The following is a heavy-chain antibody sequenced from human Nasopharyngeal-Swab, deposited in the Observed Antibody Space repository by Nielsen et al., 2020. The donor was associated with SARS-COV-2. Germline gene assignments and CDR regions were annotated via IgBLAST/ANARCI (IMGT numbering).Heavy chain of an antibody. CDR3: AAELIASGWYSGYYYYGMDV. CDR2: IIPIFGTA. CDR1: GGTFSSYA. V-gene: IGHV1-69*13. Sequence: SVKVSCKASGGTFSSYAISWVRQAPGQGLGWMGGIIPIFGTANYAQKFQGRVTITADESTSTAYMELSSLRSEDTAVYYCAAELIASGWYSGYYYYGMDVWGQGTTVTVSS. D-gene: IGHD6-19*01. J-gene: IGHJ6*02.